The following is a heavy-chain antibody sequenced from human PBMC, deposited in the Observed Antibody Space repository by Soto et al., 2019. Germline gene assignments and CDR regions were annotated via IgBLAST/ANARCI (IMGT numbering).Heavy chain of an antibody. V-gene: IGHV3-23*01. J-gene: IGHJ4*02. D-gene: IGHD6-19*01. CDR2: LSNSGDET. CDR1: AFTFRPYA. Sequence: PGGSLRLSCAASAFTFRPYAMGWVRQAPGKGLGWVSVLSNSGDETYYAASVEGRFTISRDNIHNTRYLQLSSLRADDTAVYYCAKDAARTSGWYYFDFWGQGTLVTVSS. CDR3: AKDAARTSGWYYFDF.